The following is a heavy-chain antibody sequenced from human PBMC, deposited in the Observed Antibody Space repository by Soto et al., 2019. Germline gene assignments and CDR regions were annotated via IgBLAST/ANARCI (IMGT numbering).Heavy chain of an antibody. CDR2: MNPNSGNT. V-gene: IGHV1-8*01. D-gene: IGHD2-8*01. Sequence: QVQLVQSGAEVKKPGASVKVSCKASGYTFTSYDINWVRQATGQGLDWMGWMNPNSGNTGYAQKFQGRGTMTSNNDISRAYMELSSLRSEDTAVYYCARDGGYCTNGVCYPPTPDAFDIWGQGTMVTVSS. J-gene: IGHJ3*02. CDR3: ARDGGYCTNGVCYPPTPDAFDI. CDR1: GYTFTSYD.